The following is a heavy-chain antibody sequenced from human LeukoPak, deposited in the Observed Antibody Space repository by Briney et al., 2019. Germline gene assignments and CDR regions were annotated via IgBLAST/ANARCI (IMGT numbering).Heavy chain of an antibody. D-gene: IGHD6-19*01. V-gene: IGHV3-30*18. J-gene: IGHJ4*02. Sequence: GRSLRLSCAASGFTFSSYGMHWVRQAPGKGLEWVAVISYDGSNKYYADSVKGRFTISRDNSKSTLYLQMNSLRAEDTAVYYCAKVRASSGWSDYFDYWGQGTLVTVSS. CDR2: ISYDGSNK. CDR1: GFTFSSYG. CDR3: AKVRASSGWSDYFDY.